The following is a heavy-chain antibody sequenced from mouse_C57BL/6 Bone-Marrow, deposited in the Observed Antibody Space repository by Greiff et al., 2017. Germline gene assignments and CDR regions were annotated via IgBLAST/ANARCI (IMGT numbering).Heavy chain of an antibody. CDR1: GYTFTSYG. CDR3: ARWNYGSSAWFAY. CDR2: IYPRSGNT. V-gene: IGHV1-81*01. D-gene: IGHD1-1*01. J-gene: IGHJ3*01. Sequence: QVQLQQSGAELARPGASVKLSCKASGYTFTSYGISWVKQRTGQGLEWIGEIYPRSGNTYYNEKFKGKATLTADKSSSTAYMELRSLTSEDSAVYFCARWNYGSSAWFAYWGQGTLVTVSA.